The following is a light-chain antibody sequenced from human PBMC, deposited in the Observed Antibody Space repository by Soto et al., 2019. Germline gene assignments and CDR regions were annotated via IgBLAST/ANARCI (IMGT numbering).Light chain of an antibody. CDR3: SSYTTSNTRQIV. V-gene: IGLV2-14*03. J-gene: IGLJ1*01. CDR2: DVS. Sequence: SVLTQPASVSGSPGQSITISCTGTSSYVGGYNYVSWYQHHPGKAPKLIIYDVSNRPSGVSNPFSGSKSGNTASLTISGLQPEDEADYYCSSYTTSNTRQIVFGTGTKVTVL. CDR1: SSYVGGYNY.